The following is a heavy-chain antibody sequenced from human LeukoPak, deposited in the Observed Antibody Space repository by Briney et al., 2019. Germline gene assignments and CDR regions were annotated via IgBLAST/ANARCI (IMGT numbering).Heavy chain of an antibody. D-gene: IGHD4-17*01. J-gene: IGHJ4*02. CDR1: GGSFSGYY. CDR2: INHSGST. CDR3: ARDGRASYGDYPFDY. Sequence: SETLPLTCAVYGGSFSGYYWSWIRQPPGKGLEWIGEINHSGSTNYNPSLKSRVTISVDTSKNQFSLKLSSVTAADTAVYYCARDGRASYGDYPFDYWGQGTLVTVSS. V-gene: IGHV4-34*01.